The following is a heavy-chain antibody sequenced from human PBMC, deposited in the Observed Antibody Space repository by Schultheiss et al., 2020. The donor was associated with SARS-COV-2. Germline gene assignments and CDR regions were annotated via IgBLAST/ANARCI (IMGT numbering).Heavy chain of an antibody. Sequence: SETLSLSCTVSGGSISSGSYYWAWIRQPPGKGLEWIGSIYYSGTTYYNPSLKSRVTISVDTSKNQFSLKLSSVTAADTAVYYCARRAAADNYAFDIWGQGTMVTVSS. V-gene: IGHV4-39*01. CDR3: ARRAAADNYAFDI. CDR2: IYYSGTT. J-gene: IGHJ3*02. CDR1: GGSISSGSYY. D-gene: IGHD6-13*01.